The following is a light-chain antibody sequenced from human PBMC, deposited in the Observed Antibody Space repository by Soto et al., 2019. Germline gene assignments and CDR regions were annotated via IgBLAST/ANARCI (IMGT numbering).Light chain of an antibody. Sequence: EIVMTQSPATLAVSPGDTATLSCRASQSLGGNLAWYQQKPGQGPRLLIYGASSRATGIPDRFSGSGSGTDFTLTISRLEPEDFAVYYCQLYGGSPKTFGQGTKVDNK. J-gene: IGKJ1*01. CDR3: QLYGGSPKT. CDR2: GAS. V-gene: IGKV3-20*01. CDR1: QSLGGN.